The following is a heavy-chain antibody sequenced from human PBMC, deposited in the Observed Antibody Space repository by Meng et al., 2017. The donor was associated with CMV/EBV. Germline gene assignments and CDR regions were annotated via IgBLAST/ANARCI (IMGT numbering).Heavy chain of an antibody. Sequence: RGSLRLSCAASGFTFSSYSMNWVRQAPGKGLEWVSSISSSSSYIYYADSVKGRFTISRDNAKNSLYLQMNSLRAEDTAVYYCARDLGPYNWNYVGVVQGAKDYWGQGTLVTVSS. V-gene: IGHV3-21*01. CDR2: ISSSSSYI. CDR3: ARDLGPYNWNYVGVVQGAKDY. CDR1: GFTFSSYS. D-gene: IGHD1-7*01. J-gene: IGHJ4*02.